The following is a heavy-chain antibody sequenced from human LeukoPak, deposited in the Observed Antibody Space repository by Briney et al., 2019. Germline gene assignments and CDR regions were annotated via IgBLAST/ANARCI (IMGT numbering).Heavy chain of an antibody. CDR2: ISSNGGST. CDR3: ARDSSGSSYYFDY. D-gene: IGHD3-22*01. J-gene: IGHJ4*02. Sequence: PGGSLRLSCSASGFIFSNYAMHWVRQAPGKGLQYVSAISSNGGSTYYADSVKGRFTISRDNSKNTLYLQMSSLRAEDTAVYYCARDSSGSSYYFDYWGQGTLVTVSP. CDR1: GFIFSNYA. V-gene: IGHV3-64D*09.